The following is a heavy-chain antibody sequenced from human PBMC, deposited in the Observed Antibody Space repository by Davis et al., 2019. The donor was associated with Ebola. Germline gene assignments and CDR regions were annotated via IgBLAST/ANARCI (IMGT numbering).Heavy chain of an antibody. CDR2: IYSGGST. CDR3: ARDSPMTTVTLGYYYGMDV. V-gene: IGHV3-53*01. J-gene: IGHJ6*02. Sequence: GESLKISCAASGFTVSSNYMSWVRQAPGKGLEWVSVIYSGGSTYYADSVKGRFTISRDNAKNSLYLQMNSLRAEDTAVYYCARDSPMTTVTLGYYYGMDVWGQGTTVTVSS. D-gene: IGHD4-11*01. CDR1: GFTVSSNY.